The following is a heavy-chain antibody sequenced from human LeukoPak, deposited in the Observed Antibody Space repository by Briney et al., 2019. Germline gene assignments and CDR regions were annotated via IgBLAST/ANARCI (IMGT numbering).Heavy chain of an antibody. CDR3: TRDRGTYNWFDP. V-gene: IGHV3-73*01. CDR1: GFTFNDSS. Sequence: GGSLRLSCVGSGFTFNDSSVHWVPQSSGQGLEWVGHIDKKDNLYATAYAESVKRRFTISRDDSKDTAFLHMDSLKTEDTALYYCTRDRGTYNWFDPWGEGTLVTVSS. J-gene: IGHJ5*02. CDR2: IDKKDNLYAT. D-gene: IGHD2-15*01.